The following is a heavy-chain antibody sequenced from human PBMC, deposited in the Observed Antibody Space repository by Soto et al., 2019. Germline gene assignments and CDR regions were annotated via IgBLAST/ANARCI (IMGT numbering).Heavy chain of an antibody. J-gene: IGHJ5*02. CDR1: GGSISSGGYY. Sequence: SETLSLTCTVSGGSISSGGYYWSWIRQHPGKGLEWIGYIYYSGSTYYNPSLKSRVTISVDTSKNQFSLKLSSVTAADTAVYYCARVHSSSWYDWFDPWRQGTLVTVSS. CDR3: ARVHSSSWYDWFDP. CDR2: IYYSGST. V-gene: IGHV4-31*02. D-gene: IGHD6-13*01.